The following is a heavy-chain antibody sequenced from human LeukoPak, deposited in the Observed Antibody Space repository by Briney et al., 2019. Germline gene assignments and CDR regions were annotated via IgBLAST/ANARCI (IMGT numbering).Heavy chain of an antibody. CDR2: IIPIFGVA. D-gene: IGHD3-3*01. V-gene: IGHV1-69*04. J-gene: IGHJ5*02. Sequence: ASVKVSCKASGGTFSSYAISWVRQAPGQGLEWMGRIIPIFGVANYAQKFQGRVTITADKSTSTAYMELSSLRSEDTAVYYCAGATRGIKDDFWSGFNWFDPWGQGTLVTVSS. CDR3: AGATRGIKDDFWSGFNWFDP. CDR1: GGTFSSYA.